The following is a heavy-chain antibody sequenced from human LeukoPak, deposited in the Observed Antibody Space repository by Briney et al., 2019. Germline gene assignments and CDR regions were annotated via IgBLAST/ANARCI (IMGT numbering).Heavy chain of an antibody. Sequence: SETLSLTCAAYGESFSGYYWSWIRQPPGKGLEWIGEINQSGRTNYKPSLKSRVTISADTSKNQFSLKLSSVTAADTAVYYCARGRDSGSGSLTLDYWGQGTLVTVSS. V-gene: IGHV4-34*01. CDR1: GESFSGYY. D-gene: IGHD3-10*01. CDR2: INQSGRT. J-gene: IGHJ4*02. CDR3: ARGRDSGSGSLTLDY.